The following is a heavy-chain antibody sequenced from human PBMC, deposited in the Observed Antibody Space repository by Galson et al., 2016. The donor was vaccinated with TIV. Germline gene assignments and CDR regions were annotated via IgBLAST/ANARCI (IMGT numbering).Heavy chain of an antibody. Sequence: SLRLSCAASGFGFADYAMHWVRQAPGKGLEWVSGISWNGGNIGYADSVKGRFTISRDNRKNFVFLQMNSLRGEDTALYYCSKARGYGYGSPRDYYYGMDVWGQRTTVIVSS. V-gene: IGHV3-9*01. CDR3: SKARGYGYGSPRDYYYGMDV. D-gene: IGHD5-18*01. CDR2: ISWNGGNI. CDR1: GFGFADYA. J-gene: IGHJ6*02.